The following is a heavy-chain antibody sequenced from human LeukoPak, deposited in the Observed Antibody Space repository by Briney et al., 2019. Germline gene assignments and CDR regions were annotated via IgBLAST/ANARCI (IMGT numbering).Heavy chain of an antibody. CDR1: GYNFATYW. Sequence: KRGESLQTSCKGSGYNFATYWIGWVRQMPGKGPEWMGIIYPGDSDTTYSPSFQGQVTISADKSISTAYLQWSSLRASDTAMYYCARLDYSNSPLDYWGQGTLVTVSS. V-gene: IGHV5-51*01. CDR2: IYPGDSDT. D-gene: IGHD6-6*01. J-gene: IGHJ4*02. CDR3: ARLDYSNSPLDY.